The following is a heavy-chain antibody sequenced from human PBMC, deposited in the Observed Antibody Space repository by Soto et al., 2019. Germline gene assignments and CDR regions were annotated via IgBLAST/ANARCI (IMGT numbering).Heavy chain of an antibody. Sequence: GGSLRLSCAASGFTFDQHAMHWVRQAPGKCLEWVSGISWNNGNIGYAASVKGRFTISRDNAKNSLYLQMERLRTEDTALYYCAKDILLGNSGSYPDAFGVWGQGTMVTVSS. J-gene: IGHJ3*01. D-gene: IGHD1-26*01. CDR3: AKDILLGNSGSYPDAFGV. V-gene: IGHV3-9*01. CDR1: GFTFDQHA. CDR2: ISWNNGNI.